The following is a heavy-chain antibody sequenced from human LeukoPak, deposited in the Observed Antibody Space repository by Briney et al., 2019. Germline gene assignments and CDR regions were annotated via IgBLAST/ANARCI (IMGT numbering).Heavy chain of an antibody. CDR2: ISGSGGST. Sequence: PGGSLRLSCAGCGFTFNDHAMSEVGPAPGKGREWVSSISGSGGSTYYADYVKDRSTISSDNSKKVVYFEMNSLRGEDTAVYFCARGGQNFDFWRFDYWGQGTLAVVSS. CDR3: ARGGQNFDFWRFDY. D-gene: IGHD3-3*01. CDR1: GFTFNDHA. J-gene: IGHJ4*02. V-gene: IGHV3-23*01.